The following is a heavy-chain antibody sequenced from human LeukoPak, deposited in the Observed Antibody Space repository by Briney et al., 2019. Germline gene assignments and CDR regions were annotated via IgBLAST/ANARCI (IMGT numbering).Heavy chain of an antibody. CDR3: ATRLELLRAFDI. Sequence: GGSLRLSCAASGFSVGNNYMAWVRQAPGKGLEWVSSLYSGGNKYYSDSVKGRFTISKDTSKRTLYLQMNNLRAEDTAVYYCATRLELLRAFDIWGQGTMVTVSS. J-gene: IGHJ3*02. V-gene: IGHV3-53*01. D-gene: IGHD1-7*01. CDR2: LYSGGNK. CDR1: GFSVGNNY.